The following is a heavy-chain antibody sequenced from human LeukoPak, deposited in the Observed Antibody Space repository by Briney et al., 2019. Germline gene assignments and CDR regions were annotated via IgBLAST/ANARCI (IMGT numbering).Heavy chain of an antibody. V-gene: IGHV3-21*01. J-gene: IGHJ3*02. Sequence: GGSLRLSCAASGFTFADYAMHWVRQAPGKGLEWVSSISTSSIYIYYADSMKGRFTISRDNAKKSLYLQMNSLRAEDTAVYYCARGHGVVAASDDAFDIWGQGTMVTVSS. CDR1: GFTFADYA. D-gene: IGHD2-2*01. CDR2: ISTSSIYI. CDR3: ARGHGVVAASDDAFDI.